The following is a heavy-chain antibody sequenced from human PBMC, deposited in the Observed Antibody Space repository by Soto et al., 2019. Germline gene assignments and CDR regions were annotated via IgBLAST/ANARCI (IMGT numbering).Heavy chain of an antibody. CDR1: GFSVGRLF. D-gene: IGHD3-9*01. CDR3: ARGINPRYYDILTGSNHQDY. CDR2: ISSSSSYI. J-gene: IGHJ4*01. V-gene: IGHV3-21*01. Sequence: GGSLRLSCTASGFSVGRLFMTWVRQAPGKGLEWVSSISSSSSYIYYADSVKGRFTISRDNAKNSRYLQMNSLRAEDTAVYYCARGINPRYYDILTGSNHQDY.